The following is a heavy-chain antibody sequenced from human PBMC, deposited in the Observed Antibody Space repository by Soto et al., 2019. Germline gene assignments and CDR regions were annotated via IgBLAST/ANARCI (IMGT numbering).Heavy chain of an antibody. CDR2: IYNTGST. CDR1: GGSISRADYY. J-gene: IGHJ4*02. D-gene: IGHD1-26*01. V-gene: IGHV4-30-4*01. CDR3: ARGSSGDKVDY. Sequence: SQTLRLPSTVSGGSISRADYYWSWFRQPPGTGLEWIGHIYNTGSTYSNPSLQSRVTISVDMSKNQFSLKLSSVTAADTAVYYRARGSSGDKVDYCGQGTLVT.